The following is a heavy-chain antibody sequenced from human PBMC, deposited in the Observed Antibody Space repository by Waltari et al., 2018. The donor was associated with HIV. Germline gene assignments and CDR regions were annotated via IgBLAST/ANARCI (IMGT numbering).Heavy chain of an antibody. Sequence: QVQLQESGPGLVKPSETLSLTCTVSGGSISSYYWSWIRQPPGKGLEWIGYIYYSGSTNYNPSLKSRVTISVDTSKNQFSLKLSSVTAADTAVYYCARVRGGYSGYDDGAFDIWGQGTMVTVSS. D-gene: IGHD5-12*01. V-gene: IGHV4-59*01. CDR2: IYYSGST. CDR3: ARVRGGYSGYDDGAFDI. J-gene: IGHJ3*02. CDR1: GGSISSYY.